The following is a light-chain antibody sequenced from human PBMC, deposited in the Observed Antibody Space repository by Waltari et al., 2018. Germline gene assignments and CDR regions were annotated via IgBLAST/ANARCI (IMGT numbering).Light chain of an antibody. J-gene: IGLJ1*01. CDR1: ALARQY. CDR2: KDT. CDR3: QSADTSFSYRV. Sequence: SFELPQPPSVSVSPGQTARITCSGDALARQYIHWYQQKTGQAPVLLIKKDTERASGIPDRFSGSSSGTTVTLTISGVQAEDEADYYCQSADTSFSYRVFGGGTKVTVL. V-gene: IGLV3-25*03.